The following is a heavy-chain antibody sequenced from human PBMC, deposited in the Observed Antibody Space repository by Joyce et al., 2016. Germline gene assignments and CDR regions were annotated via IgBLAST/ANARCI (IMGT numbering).Heavy chain of an antibody. V-gene: IGHV1-2*02. J-gene: IGHJ5*02. CDR3: AIFPGLLPPS. CDR1: GYTFTGYH. CDR2: INPNSGAT. Sequence: QVQLVQSGAEVKKPGASVKVSCQASGYTFTGYHLHWVRQAPGQGLEWMGWINPNSGATKYAQDFQGRVTMTTDTSISTAYMELTRLRSDDTAVYYCAIFPGLLPPSWGQGTLVTV. D-gene: IGHD2-21*01.